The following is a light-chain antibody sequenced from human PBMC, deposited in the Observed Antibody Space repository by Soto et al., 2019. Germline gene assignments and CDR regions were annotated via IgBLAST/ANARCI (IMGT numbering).Light chain of an antibody. V-gene: IGKV3-11*01. CDR2: DAS. J-gene: IGKJ5*01. CDR3: QQRSNWPPIT. Sequence: EIVMTQSPSTLSVXPXEXXAXXXRASQSVSSYLAWYQQKPGQAPRLLIYDASNRATGIPARFSGSGSGTDFTLTISSLEPEDFAVYYCQQRSNWPPITFGQGTRLEIK. CDR1: QSVSSY.